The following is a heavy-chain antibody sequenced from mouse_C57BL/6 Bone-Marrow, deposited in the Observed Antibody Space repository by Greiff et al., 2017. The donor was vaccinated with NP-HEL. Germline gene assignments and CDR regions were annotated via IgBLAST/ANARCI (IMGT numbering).Heavy chain of an antibody. J-gene: IGHJ3*01. CDR1: GYTFTDYY. V-gene: IGHV1-26*01. CDR2: INPNNGGT. CDR3: ARPPAWFAY. Sequence: EVQLQQSGPELVKPGASVKISCKASGYTFTDYYMSWVKQSHGKSLEWIGDINPNNGGTSYNQKFKGKATLTVDKSSSTAYMEHRILTSEDAAVYYCARPPAWFAYWGQGTLVTVSA.